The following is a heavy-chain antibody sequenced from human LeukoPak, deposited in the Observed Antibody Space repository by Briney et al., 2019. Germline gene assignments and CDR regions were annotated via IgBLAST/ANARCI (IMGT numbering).Heavy chain of an antibody. CDR3: AKEGSHDYVWGSYRHDY. D-gene: IGHD3-16*02. CDR2: ISGSGGST. Sequence: SGGSLRLSCAASGFTFSSYAMSWVRQAPGKGLEWVSAISGSGGSTYYADSVKGRFTISRDNSKNTLYLQMNSLRAEDTAVYYCAKEGSHDYVWGSYRHDYWGQGTLVTVSS. J-gene: IGHJ4*02. V-gene: IGHV3-23*01. CDR1: GFTFSSYA.